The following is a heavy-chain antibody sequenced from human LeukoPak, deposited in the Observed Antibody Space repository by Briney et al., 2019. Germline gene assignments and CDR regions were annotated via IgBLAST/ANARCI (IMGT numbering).Heavy chain of an antibody. Sequence: SGTLSLTCTVSGDSISSGDYYWSWIRQPAGKGLEWIGSIYYSGSTYYNPSLKSRVTISVDTSKNQFSLKLSSVTAADTAVYYCAREFGGSAVFDPWGQGTLVTVSS. V-gene: IGHV4-39*07. CDR2: IYYSGST. J-gene: IGHJ5*02. D-gene: IGHD6-25*01. CDR1: GDSISSGDYY. CDR3: AREFGGSAVFDP.